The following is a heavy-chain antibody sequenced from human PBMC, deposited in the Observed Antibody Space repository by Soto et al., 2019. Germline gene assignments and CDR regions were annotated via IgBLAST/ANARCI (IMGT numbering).Heavy chain of an antibody. V-gene: IGHV1-2*02. D-gene: IGHD1-7*01. J-gene: IGHJ4*02. Sequence: QVQLVQSGAEVKKSGASVKVSCKASGYTFTGYYIHWVRQAPGQGLEWMGEISPNSGGTKYAQKFQGRVTMTRDTSISTVYMELSNLSPDDTAVYYCGRGRSGELVVFYWGQGTLVTVSS. CDR1: GYTFTGYY. CDR3: GRGRSGELVVFY. CDR2: ISPNSGGT.